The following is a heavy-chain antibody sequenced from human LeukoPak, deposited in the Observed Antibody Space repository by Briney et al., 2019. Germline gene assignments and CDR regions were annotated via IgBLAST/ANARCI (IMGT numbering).Heavy chain of an antibody. D-gene: IGHD2-8*01. V-gene: IGHV3-23*01. CDR1: GFTFSSYA. J-gene: IGHJ4*02. CDR3: AKDTSIGRYCTNGVCSPFDY. CDR2: ISETGGTT. Sequence: GGSLRLSCAGSGFTFSSYARSWVRQAPGKGLEWVSAISETGGTTYDADSVKGRFTISRDNSKSTLYLQMNSLRAEDTAVYYCAKDTSIGRYCTNGVCSPFDYWGQGTLVTVSS.